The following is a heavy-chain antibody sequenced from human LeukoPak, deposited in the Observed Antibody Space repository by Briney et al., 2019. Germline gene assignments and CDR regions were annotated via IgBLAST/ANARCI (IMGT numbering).Heavy chain of an antibody. V-gene: IGHV3-66*01. Sequence: GGSLRLSCEASGFAVSNNYMNWVRQAPGKGLEWVSIVFGDGSIYYADSVKGRFTISRDSSKNTLFLQMNSLRADDLAVYYCARGDFASWGQGTLVTVSS. CDR3: ARGDFAS. J-gene: IGHJ4*02. CDR1: GFAVSNNY. CDR2: VFGDGSI.